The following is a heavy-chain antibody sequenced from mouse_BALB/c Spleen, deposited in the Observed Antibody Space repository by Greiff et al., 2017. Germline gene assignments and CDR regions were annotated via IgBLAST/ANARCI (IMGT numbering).Heavy chain of an antibody. V-gene: IGHV1-7*01. CDR2: INPSTGYT. CDR3: ARKNWAY. Sequence: VQLVESGAELAKPGASVKMSCKASGYTFTSYWMHWVKQRPGQGLEWIGYINPSTGYTEYNQKFKDKATLTADKSSSTAYMQLSSLTSEDSAVYYCARKNWAYWGQGTLVTVSA. CDR1: GYTFTSYW. J-gene: IGHJ3*01.